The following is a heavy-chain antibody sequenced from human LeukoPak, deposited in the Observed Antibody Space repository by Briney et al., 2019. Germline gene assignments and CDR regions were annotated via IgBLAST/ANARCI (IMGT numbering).Heavy chain of an antibody. D-gene: IGHD1-26*01. Sequence: ASVKVSCKASGYTFTSYGVTWVRQAHGQGLEWTGWISAYNGNTNYAQKLQGRVTMTTDTSTSTAYMELGSLRSDDTAVYYCARDDILGAAPDYWGQGTRVTVSS. CDR1: GYTFTSYG. CDR2: ISAYNGNT. CDR3: ARDDILGAAPDY. V-gene: IGHV1-18*01. J-gene: IGHJ4*02.